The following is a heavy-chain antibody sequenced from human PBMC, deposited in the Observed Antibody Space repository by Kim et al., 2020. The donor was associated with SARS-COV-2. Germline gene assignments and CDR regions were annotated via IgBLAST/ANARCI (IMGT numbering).Heavy chain of an antibody. CDR2: VYSSGGT. J-gene: IGHJ5*02. V-gene: IGHV4-4*07. CDR3: ARDAFPPSGGYCKGAACWFDP. CDR1: GASISNYF. D-gene: IGHD2-15*01. Sequence: SETLSLTCSVSGASISNYFWSWIRQPAGKGLEWIGRVYSSGGTNHNPSLKSRVTMSVDTSKNHFSLKLTSVTAADTAVYYCARDAFPPSGGYCKGAACWFDPWGQGTLVTVSS.